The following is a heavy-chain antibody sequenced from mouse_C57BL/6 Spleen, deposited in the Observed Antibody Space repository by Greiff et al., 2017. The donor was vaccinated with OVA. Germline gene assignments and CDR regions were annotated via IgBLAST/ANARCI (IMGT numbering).Heavy chain of an antibody. D-gene: IGHD1-1*01. J-gene: IGHJ3*01. CDR2: IYPGDGDT. V-gene: IGHV1-80*01. Sequence: QVQLKESGAELVKPGASVKISCKASGYAFSSYWMNWVKQRPGKGLEWIGQIYPGDGDTNYNGKFKGKATLTADKSSSTAYMQLSSLTSEDSAVYFCARSDSSSSWFAYWGQGTLVTVSA. CDR3: ARSDSSSSWFAY. CDR1: GYAFSSYW.